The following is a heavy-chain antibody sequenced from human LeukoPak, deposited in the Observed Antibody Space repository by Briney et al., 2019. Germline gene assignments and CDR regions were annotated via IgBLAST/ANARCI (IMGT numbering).Heavy chain of an antibody. Sequence: GASVTVSCTASGGTFSSSAINWVRQAPGQGLEWMGRIIPMLGIPNYAQKFQGRVTITADKFTSTAYMELSSLRSEDTAVYYCARGPWNPARFDYWGQGTLVTVSS. CDR1: GGTFSSSA. J-gene: IGHJ4*02. D-gene: IGHD1-1*01. CDR3: ARGPWNPARFDY. CDR2: IIPMLGIP. V-gene: IGHV1-69*04.